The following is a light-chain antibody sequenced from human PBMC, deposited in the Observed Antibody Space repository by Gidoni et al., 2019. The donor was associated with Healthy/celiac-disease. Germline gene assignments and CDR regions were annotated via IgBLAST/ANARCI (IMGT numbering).Light chain of an antibody. V-gene: IGKV1-33*01. J-gene: IGKJ3*01. Sequence: DIQMTQSPSSLSASVGDRVTITCQASQDISNYLNWYQQKPGKAPKLLIYDASNLETGVPSRFSGSGSGTDFTFTISSLHPEDIATYYCQQYDTLIFTFXPXTNVDIK. CDR2: DAS. CDR1: QDISNY. CDR3: QQYDTLIFT.